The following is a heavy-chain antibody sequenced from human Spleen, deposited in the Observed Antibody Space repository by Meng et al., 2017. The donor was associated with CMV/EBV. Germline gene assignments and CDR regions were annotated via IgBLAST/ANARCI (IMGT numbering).Heavy chain of an antibody. V-gene: IGHV3-9*01. CDR3: VRDRNYGVYLGSDY. J-gene: IGHJ4*02. CDR2: ISWNSGNI. D-gene: IGHD4-17*01. CDR1: GSTFYDHA. Sequence: SLKISCAATGSTFYDHAMHWVRQAPGKGLEWVSGISWNSGNIGYADSVKGRFTISRDNAKNSLYLQMDNLGTEDTALYYCVRDRNYGVYLGSDYWGQGTLVTVSS.